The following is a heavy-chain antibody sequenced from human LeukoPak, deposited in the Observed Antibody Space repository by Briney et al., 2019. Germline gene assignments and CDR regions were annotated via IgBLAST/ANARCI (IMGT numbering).Heavy chain of an antibody. V-gene: IGHV3-30-3*01. CDR2: ISYDGSNK. D-gene: IGHD3-9*01. J-gene: IGHJ4*02. CDR1: GFTFSSYA. CDR3: AAYYDILTSQYWAH. Sequence: GGSLRLSCAASGFTFSSYAMHWVRQAPGKGLEWVAVISYDGSNKYYADSVKGRFTISRDNAKNSLYLQMNSLRAEDTAVYYCAAYYDILTSQYWAHWGQGTLVTVSP.